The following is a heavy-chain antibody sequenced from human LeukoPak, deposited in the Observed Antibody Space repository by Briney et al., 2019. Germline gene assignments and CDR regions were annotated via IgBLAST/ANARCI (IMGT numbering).Heavy chain of an antibody. J-gene: IGHJ4*02. CDR3: ARIKYSSEY. CDR1: GGSISSYY. Sequence: SETLSLTCTVSGGSISSYYWSWIRQPPGKGLEWIGEINHSGSTNYNPSLKSRVTISVDTSKNQFSLKLSSVTAADTAVYYCARIKYSSEYWGQGTLVTVSS. V-gene: IGHV4-34*01. D-gene: IGHD6-25*01. CDR2: INHSGST.